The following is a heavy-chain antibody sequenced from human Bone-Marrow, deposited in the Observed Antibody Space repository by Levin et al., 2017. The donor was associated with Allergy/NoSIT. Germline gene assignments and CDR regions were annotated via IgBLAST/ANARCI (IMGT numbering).Heavy chain of an antibody. CDR2: INHRGSA. D-gene: IGHD3-10*01. CDR3: ARDKSSGSYGYFDP. Sequence: SCSVSGGSISTNNWWNWVRQSPGKGLEWIAEINHRGSANYNPSLKSRLTMSVDKSKNQFSLSLTSVTAADTAIYYCARDKSSGSYGYFDPWGQGVLVIVSS. CDR1: GGSISTNNW. J-gene: IGHJ5*02. V-gene: IGHV4-4*02.